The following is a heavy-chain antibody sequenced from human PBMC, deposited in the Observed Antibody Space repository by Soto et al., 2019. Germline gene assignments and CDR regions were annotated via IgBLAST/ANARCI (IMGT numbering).Heavy chain of an antibody. CDR2: ISSSSSYI. D-gene: IGHD6-13*01. J-gene: IGHJ4*02. CDR3: AREGPQLVTGFDY. V-gene: IGHV3-21*01. CDR1: GFTFSSYS. Sequence: EVQLVESGGGLVKPGGSLRLSCAASGFTFSSYSMNWVRQAPGKGLEWVSSISSSSSYIYYADSVKGRFTISRDNGKNSLYLQKNRLGGEDKAVYYCAREGPQLVTGFDYWGQGTLVTVSS.